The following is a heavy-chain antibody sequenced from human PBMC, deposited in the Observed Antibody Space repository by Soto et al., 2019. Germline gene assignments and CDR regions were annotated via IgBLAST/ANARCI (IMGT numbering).Heavy chain of an antibody. V-gene: IGHV1-69*01. Sequence: QVQLVQAGAEGKKPGSSVKFSCTASGGTSSSYTISWVRQAPGQGLEWVGGIIPIFGTTTYAQKFLDRVTITADEPTSTAYMELSSLGSEEPAVYYCARGGEANYYTAGSPPNYWGQGTLVTVSS. CDR1: GGTSSSYT. J-gene: IGHJ4*02. D-gene: IGHD3-10*01. CDR2: IIPIFGTT. CDR3: ARGGEANYYTAGSPPNY.